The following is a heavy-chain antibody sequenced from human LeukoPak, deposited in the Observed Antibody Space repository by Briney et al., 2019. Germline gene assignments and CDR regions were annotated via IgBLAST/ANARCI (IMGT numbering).Heavy chain of an antibody. CDR1: GGSISSSSYY. Sequence: SETLSLTCTVSGGSISSSSYYWGWIRQPPGKGLEWIGSIYYSGSTYYNPSLKSPVTISVDTSKNQFSLKLSSVTAADTAVYCWARGWNYYGYHLFDFGGQGTRVTVSS. CDR3: ARGWNYYGYHLFDF. V-gene: IGHV4-39*07. J-gene: IGHJ4*02. D-gene: IGHD3-10*01. CDR2: IYYSGST.